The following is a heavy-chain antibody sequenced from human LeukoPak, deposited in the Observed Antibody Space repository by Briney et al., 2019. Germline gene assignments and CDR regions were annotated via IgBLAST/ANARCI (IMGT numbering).Heavy chain of an antibody. CDR2: ISYDGSNK. CDR3: ARDPNYHDSRRGAFDI. D-gene: IGHD3-22*01. V-gene: IGHV3-30*04. J-gene: IGHJ3*02. Sequence: GGSLRLSCAASGFTFSSYAMHWVRQAPGKGLEWVAVISYDGSNKYYADSVKGRFTISRDNSKNTLYLRMNSLRAEDTAVYYCARDPNYHDSRRGAFDIWGQGTMVTVSS. CDR1: GFTFSSYA.